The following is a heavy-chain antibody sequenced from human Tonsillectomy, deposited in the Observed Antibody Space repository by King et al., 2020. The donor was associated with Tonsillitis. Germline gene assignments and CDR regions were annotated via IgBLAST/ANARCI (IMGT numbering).Heavy chain of an antibody. Sequence: QLQESGPGLVKPSQTLSLTCTVSGGTISSGGYCWSWIRQHPGKGLEWIGYIYYSGSTYYNPSLKSRVTISVDTSKNQFSLKLSSVTAADTAVYYCARDRESGHYDSSGYYYWYFDLWGRGTLVTVSS. J-gene: IGHJ2*01. V-gene: IGHV4-31*03. CDR1: GGTISSGGYC. CDR2: IYYSGST. CDR3: ARDRESGHYDSSGYYYWYFDL. D-gene: IGHD3-22*01.